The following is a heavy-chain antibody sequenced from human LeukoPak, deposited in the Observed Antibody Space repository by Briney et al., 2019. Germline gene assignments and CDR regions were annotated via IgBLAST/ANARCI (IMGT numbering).Heavy chain of an antibody. D-gene: IGHD4-17*01. CDR2: VRYDGTYK. J-gene: IGHJ2*01. Sequence: PGGSLRLSCAASGFTFGNYGMHWVRQAPGKGLDWVAFVRYDGTYKYYADSVKGRFTISRDNSKNTLYLQMNSLRAEDTAVYYYAKDDFYYGASPNWYFDLWGRGTLVTVSS. CDR3: AKDDFYYGASPNWYFDL. V-gene: IGHV3-30*02. CDR1: GFTFGNYG.